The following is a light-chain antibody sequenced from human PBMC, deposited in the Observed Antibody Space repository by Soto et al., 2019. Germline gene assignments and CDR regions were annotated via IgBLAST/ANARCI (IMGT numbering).Light chain of an antibody. V-gene: IGKV3-20*01. J-gene: IGKJ1*01. CDR3: QQYGSPGT. CDR1: QSVSNNY. CDR2: GAS. Sequence: VLTQSPGTLSLSPGERATRSCRASQSVSNNYLAWYQQKPGQAPRLLIYGASNRATGTPDRFSGSGSGTDFTLTIRRLEPDDFAVYCQQYGSPGTVGQGTKVDI.